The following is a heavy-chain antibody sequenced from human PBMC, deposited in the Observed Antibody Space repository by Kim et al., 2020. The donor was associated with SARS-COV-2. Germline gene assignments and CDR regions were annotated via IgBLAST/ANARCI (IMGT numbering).Heavy chain of an antibody. CDR3: ASGNRAYYFDY. D-gene: IGHD2-15*01. Sequence: YCNPSLKSQVTISVDTSKNQFSLKLSSVTAADAAVYYGASGNRAYYFDYWGQGTLVTVSS. J-gene: IGHJ4*02. V-gene: IGHV4-39*01.